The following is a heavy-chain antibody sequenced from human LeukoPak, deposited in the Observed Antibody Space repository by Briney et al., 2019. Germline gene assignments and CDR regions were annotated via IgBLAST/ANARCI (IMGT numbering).Heavy chain of an antibody. D-gene: IGHD2-21*02. Sequence: SETLSLTCSVSGGSISSYYWSWIRQPPGKGLEWIGYIYYGGSTYYNPSLKSRVTISVDRSKNQSSLKLSSVTAADTAVYYCARGQVTPADYWGQGTLVTVSS. CDR1: GGSISSYY. CDR2: IYYGGST. V-gene: IGHV4-59*12. CDR3: ARGQVTPADY. J-gene: IGHJ4*02.